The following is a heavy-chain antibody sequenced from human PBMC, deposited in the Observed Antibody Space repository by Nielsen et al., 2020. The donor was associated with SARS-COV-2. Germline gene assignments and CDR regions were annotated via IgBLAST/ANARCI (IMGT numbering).Heavy chain of an antibody. J-gene: IGHJ3*02. CDR2: ISASGGST. Sequence: GGSLRLSCIASGFTFNIYAMAWVRLTPGRGLQWVSGISASGGSTYYTDSVKGRFAVSRDNSRNTLYLQMHSLRVEDTALYYCAKDDVVRGDAFDIWGQGTMVTVSS. D-gene: IGHD3-10*01. CDR1: GFTFNIYA. CDR3: AKDDVVRGDAFDI. V-gene: IGHV3-23*01.